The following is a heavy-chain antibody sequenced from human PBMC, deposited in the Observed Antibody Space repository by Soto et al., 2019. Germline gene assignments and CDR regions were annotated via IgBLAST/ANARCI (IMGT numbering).Heavy chain of an antibody. CDR1: GFTFSSYW. V-gene: IGHV3-74*01. J-gene: IGHJ4*02. Sequence: EVQLVESGGGLVQPGGSLRLFCAASGFTFSSYWMHWVRQAPGKGLVWVSRINSDGSSTSYADSVKGRFTISRDNAKNTLYLQMNSLRAEDTAVYYCVAPQLGRYYFDYWGQGTLVTVSS. CDR2: INSDGSST. D-gene: IGHD6-13*01. CDR3: VAPQLGRYYFDY.